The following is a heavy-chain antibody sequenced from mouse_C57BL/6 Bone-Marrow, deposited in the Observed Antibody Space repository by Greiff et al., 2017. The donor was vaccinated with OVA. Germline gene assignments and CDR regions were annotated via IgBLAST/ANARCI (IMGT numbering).Heavy chain of an antibody. CDR2: IRNKANGYTT. J-gene: IGHJ2*01. V-gene: IGHV7-3*01. CDR3: ARSLRYFDY. Sequence: EVKLMESGGGLVQPGGSLSLSCAASGFTFTDYYMSWVRPPSGKALEWLGFIRNKANGYTTEYSASVKGRFTISRDNSQSILYLQMNALRAEDSATYYCARSLRYFDYWGQGTTLTVSS. D-gene: IGHD1-1*01. CDR1: GFTFTDYY.